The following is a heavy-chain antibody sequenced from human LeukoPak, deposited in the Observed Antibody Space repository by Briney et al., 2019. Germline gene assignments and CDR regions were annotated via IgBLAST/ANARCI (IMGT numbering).Heavy chain of an antibody. D-gene: IGHD6-6*01. CDR3: ARGRIEYSSSSGSDYFDY. V-gene: IGHV3-30-3*01. CDR1: GFTFSNYW. J-gene: IGHJ4*02. CDR2: ISYDGSNK. Sequence: GGSLRLSCAASGFTFSNYWMSWVRQAPGKGLEWVAVISYDGSNKYYADSVKGRFTISRDNSKNTLYLQMNSLRAEDTAVYYCARGRIEYSSSSGSDYFDYWGQGTLVTVSS.